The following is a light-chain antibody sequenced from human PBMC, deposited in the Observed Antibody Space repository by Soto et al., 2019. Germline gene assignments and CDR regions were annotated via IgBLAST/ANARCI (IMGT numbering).Light chain of an antibody. Sequence: CVLRQLPSVVRTPGVGVTTSCSARCSNIGAGYDVHWYQQLPGTAPKLLIYGNSNRPSGVPDRFSGSKSGTSASLAITGLQAEDEADYYCQSYDSSLRVFGTGTKVTVL. J-gene: IGLJ1*01. CDR1: CSNIGAGYD. CDR3: QSYDSSLRV. CDR2: GNS. V-gene: IGLV1-40*01.